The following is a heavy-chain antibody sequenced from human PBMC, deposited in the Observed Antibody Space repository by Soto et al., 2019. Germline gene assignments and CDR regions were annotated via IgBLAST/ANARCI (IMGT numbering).Heavy chain of an antibody. V-gene: IGHV3-11*01. J-gene: IGHJ6*02. CDR2: ISSTGSTI. CDR3: ATSKGYYYSYGMDV. Sequence: GGSLRLSCAASGFTFSNYDMSWIRQAPGKGLEWVSYISSTGSTIYYADSVKGRFTISRDNAKNSLYLQMNSLRAEDTAVYYCATSKGYYYSYGMDVWGQGTRVTVS. D-gene: IGHD6-6*01. CDR1: GFTFSNYD.